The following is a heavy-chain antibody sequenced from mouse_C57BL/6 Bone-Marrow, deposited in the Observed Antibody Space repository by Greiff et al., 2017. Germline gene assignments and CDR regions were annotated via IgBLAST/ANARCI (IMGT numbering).Heavy chain of an antibody. V-gene: IGHV5-4*01. J-gene: IGHJ4*01. CDR2: ISDGGSYT. CDR3: ARDPNGDAMDY. Sequence: EVKLVESGGGLVKPGGSLKLSCAASGFTFSSYAMSWVRQTPEKRLEWVATISDGGSYTYYPDNVKGRFTISRDNAKNNLYLQLSNLKSEDTAMYYSARDPNGDAMDYWGQGTSVTVSS. D-gene: IGHD4-1*01. CDR1: GFTFSSYA.